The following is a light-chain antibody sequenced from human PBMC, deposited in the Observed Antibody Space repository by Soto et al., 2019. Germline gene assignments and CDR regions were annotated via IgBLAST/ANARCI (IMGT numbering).Light chain of an antibody. J-gene: IGKJ4*01. CDR3: QQRSNWLT. V-gene: IGKV3-11*01. Sequence: EIVLTQSPATLSLSPGERATLSCRASQSVRSYLAWYQQKPGQAPRLLIYDASSRATGIPARFSGSGSGTDFTLTINSLEPEDFAVYYCQQRSNWLTFGGGTKVEIK. CDR2: DAS. CDR1: QSVRSY.